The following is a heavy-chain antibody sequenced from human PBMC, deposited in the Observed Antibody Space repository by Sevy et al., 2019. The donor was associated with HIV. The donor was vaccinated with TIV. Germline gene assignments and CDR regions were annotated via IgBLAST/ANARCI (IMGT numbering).Heavy chain of an antibody. CDR1: GSTFSGHH. V-gene: IGHV1-2*02. Sequence: VSVKVSCKVSGSTFSGHHMHWVRQAPGQGLEWMGWINPQSGGTNYAHKFQGRVTVTRDTSISTVYMELNTLRSDDTAVYYCARHTSYYFDYWGQGTLVTVSS. J-gene: IGHJ4*02. CDR3: ARHTSYYFDY. CDR2: INPQSGGT.